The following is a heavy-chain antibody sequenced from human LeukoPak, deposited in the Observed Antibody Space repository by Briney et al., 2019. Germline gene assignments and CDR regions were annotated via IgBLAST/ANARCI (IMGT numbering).Heavy chain of an antibody. CDR1: GFTFSSYA. CDR2: ITGSGGST. V-gene: IGHV3-23*01. J-gene: IGHJ4*02. CDR3: ATERNWVFDY. Sequence: AGGSLRLSCVASGFTFSSYAMSWVRQAPGKGLEWVSAITGSGGSTYYADSVKGRFTISRDNSKNTLYVQMNSLRAEDTAVYYCATERNWVFDYWGQGTLVTVSS. D-gene: IGHD7-27*01.